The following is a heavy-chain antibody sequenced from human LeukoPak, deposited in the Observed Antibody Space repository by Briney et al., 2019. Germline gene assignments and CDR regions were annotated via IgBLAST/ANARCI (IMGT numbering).Heavy chain of an antibody. D-gene: IGHD3-9*01. CDR1: GFTFSNYA. J-gene: IGHJ4*02. Sequence: GASLRLSCAASGFTFSNYAMSWVRQAPGKGLEWVSAILGSGGSTYYADSVKGRFTVSRDNSKSTLYLQMNSLRAEDTASYYCAKWGDYDVLTGYYVPDYWGQGTLVTVSS. V-gene: IGHV3-23*01. CDR2: ILGSGGST. CDR3: AKWGDYDVLTGYYVPDY.